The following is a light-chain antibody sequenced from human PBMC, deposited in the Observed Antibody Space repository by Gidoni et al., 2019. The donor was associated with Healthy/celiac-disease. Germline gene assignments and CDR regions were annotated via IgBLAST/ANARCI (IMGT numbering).Light chain of an antibody. CDR2: DVS. Sequence: QSALTQPASVPGSPGPPITLSCTGTSSDVGGYNYVSWYQQHPGKAPKLMIYDVSNRPSGVSNRFSGSKSGNTASLTISGLQAEDEADYYCSSYTSSSTDVVFGGGTKLTVL. J-gene: IGLJ2*01. CDR1: SSDVGGYNY. CDR3: SSYTSSSTDVV. V-gene: IGLV2-14*01.